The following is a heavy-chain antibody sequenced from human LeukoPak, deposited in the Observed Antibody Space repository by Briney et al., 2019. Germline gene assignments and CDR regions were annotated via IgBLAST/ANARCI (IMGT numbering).Heavy chain of an antibody. CDR2: IYPGDSAK. Sequence: GESLKISCKASGYSFTTYWIGWVRQMPGKGLEWMGIIYPGDSAKRYSPSFQGQVTISADKSISTAYLQWRSLKASDSAMYYCARPSIVGTTAAFDYWGQGTLVTVSS. J-gene: IGHJ4*02. CDR1: GYSFTTYW. CDR3: ARPSIVGTTAAFDY. D-gene: IGHD1-26*01. V-gene: IGHV5-51*01.